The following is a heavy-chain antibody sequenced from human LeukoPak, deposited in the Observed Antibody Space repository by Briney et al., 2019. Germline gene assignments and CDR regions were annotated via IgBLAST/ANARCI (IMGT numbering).Heavy chain of an antibody. CDR3: ARDLAPYCSGGRCSTFDY. CDR1: GFTVSSYS. D-gene: IGHD2-15*01. V-gene: IGHV3-21*01. J-gene: IGHJ4*02. CDR2: ISVGRSYL. Sequence: GGSLTLSCAASGFTVSSYSMGWVRHDPGKGLEWVSSISVGRSYLYYADSVKGRFTPSRDNATNSLYLQMNSLRGEDTAFYHCARDLAPYCSGGRCSTFDYWGQGTLVTVSS.